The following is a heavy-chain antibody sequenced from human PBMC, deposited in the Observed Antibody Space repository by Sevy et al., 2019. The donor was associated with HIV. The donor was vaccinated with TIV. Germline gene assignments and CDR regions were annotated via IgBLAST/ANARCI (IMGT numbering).Heavy chain of an antibody. CDR1: GGSFRGNY. V-gene: IGHV4-34*01. Sequence: SETLSLTCGVSGGSFRGNYWNWVRQPPGKGLEWMGEIDHSGSTNYNPSLMSRVIISLDTSKDHFSLRLRSVTAADTAVYYCARGLSRGPMMVLIDYNYFYMDVWAKGTTVTVSS. D-gene: IGHD3-22*01. CDR2: IDHSGST. J-gene: IGHJ6*03. CDR3: ARGLSRGPMMVLIDYNYFYMDV.